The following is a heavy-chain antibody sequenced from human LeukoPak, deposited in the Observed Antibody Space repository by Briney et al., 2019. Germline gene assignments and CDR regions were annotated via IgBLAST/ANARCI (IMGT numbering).Heavy chain of an antibody. V-gene: IGHV3-23*01. Sequence: GGSLRLSCAASGFTFSSYAMSWVRQAPGKGLEWVSAISGSGGSTYYADSVKGRFTISRDNSKNTLYLQMNSLRAEDTAVYYCAKDGIVAAAGPHYMDVWGKGTTVTVSS. CDR1: GFTFSSYA. J-gene: IGHJ6*03. CDR3: AKDGIVAAAGPHYMDV. D-gene: IGHD6-13*01. CDR2: ISGSGGST.